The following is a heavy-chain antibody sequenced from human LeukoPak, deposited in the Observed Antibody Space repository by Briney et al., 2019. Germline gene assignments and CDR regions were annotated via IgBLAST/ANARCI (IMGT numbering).Heavy chain of an antibody. D-gene: IGHD3-3*01. V-gene: IGHV1-18*01. CDR3: ARDSLITIFGVVIRGRFDLDY. CDR1: GYTLTSYG. J-gene: IGHJ4*02. CDR2: ISAYNGNT. Sequence: RRASVKVSCKASGYTLTSYGISWVRQAPGQGLEWMGWISAYNGNTNYAQKLQGRVTMTTDTSTSTAYMELRSLRSDDTAVYYCARDSLITIFGVVIRGRFDLDYWGQGTLVTVSS.